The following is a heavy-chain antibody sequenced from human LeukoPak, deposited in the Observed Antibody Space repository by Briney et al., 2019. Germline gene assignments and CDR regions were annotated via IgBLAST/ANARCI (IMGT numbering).Heavy chain of an antibody. D-gene: IGHD3-10*01. J-gene: IGHJ4*02. CDR3: AKDAGVRGVIRFVFDY. V-gene: IGHV3-23*01. CDR2: ISGSGDNI. CDR1: GFTFSSYA. Sequence: GGSLRLSCAASGFTFSSYAMSWVRQAPGKGLEWVSSISGSGDNIYYADSVKGRVTISRDNSKNTLYLQMNNLRAEDTAVYYCAKDAGVRGVIRFVFDYWGQGTLVTVSS.